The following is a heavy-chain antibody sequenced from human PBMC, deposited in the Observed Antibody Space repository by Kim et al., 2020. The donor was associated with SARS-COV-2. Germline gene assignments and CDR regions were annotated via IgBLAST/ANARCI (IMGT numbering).Heavy chain of an antibody. V-gene: IGHV4-39*01. Sequence: YSNPSIKSRVTISVDTSKNQFALKLSSVTAADTAEDYCARLDYSIFGMYVWGQGTTVTVSS. CDR3: ARLDYSIFGMYV. J-gene: IGHJ6*02. D-gene: IGHD4-4*01.